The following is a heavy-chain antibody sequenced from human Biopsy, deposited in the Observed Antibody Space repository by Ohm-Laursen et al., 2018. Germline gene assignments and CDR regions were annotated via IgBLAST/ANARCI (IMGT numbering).Heavy chain of an antibody. J-gene: IGHJ6*02. D-gene: IGHD3-9*01. CDR1: GYSFTKYY. CDR2: INPTGGTT. Sequence: ASVKVSCKASGYSFTKYYINWVRQAPGQGLEWMGIINPTGGTTGYAEKFQGRVTLTRDTSTGTVYLELNSLIYEDTALYYCARDETGSSVFGPYYYGMDVWGQGTTVTVSS. V-gene: IGHV1-46*01. CDR3: ARDETGSSVFGPYYYGMDV.